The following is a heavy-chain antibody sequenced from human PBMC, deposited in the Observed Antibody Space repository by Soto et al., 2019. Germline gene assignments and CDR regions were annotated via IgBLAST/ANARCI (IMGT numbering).Heavy chain of an antibody. CDR1: GFTFSSYA. CDR2: ISGSGGST. Sequence: QTGGSLRLSCAASGFTFSSYAMSWVRQAPGKGLEWVSAISGSGGSTYYADSVKGRFTISRDNSKNTLYLQMNSLRAEDTAVYYCAKWGGYCSSTSCYKGGYYYGMDVWGQGTTVTVSS. CDR3: AKWGGYCSSTSCYKGGYYYGMDV. V-gene: IGHV3-23*01. J-gene: IGHJ6*02. D-gene: IGHD2-2*02.